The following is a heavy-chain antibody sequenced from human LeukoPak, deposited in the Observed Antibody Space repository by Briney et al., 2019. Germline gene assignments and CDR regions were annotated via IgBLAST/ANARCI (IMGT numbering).Heavy chain of an antibody. J-gene: IGHJ6*02. CDR1: GFTFSSYG. CDR3: ARDPGAASDYYYYGMDV. D-gene: IGHD3-10*01. V-gene: IGHV3-33*01. Sequence: AGSLRLSCAASGFTFSSYGMHWVRQAPGKGLEWVAVIWYDGSNKYYADSVKGRFTISRDNSKNTLYLHMNSLRAEDTAVYYCARDPGAASDYYYYGMDVWGQGTTATVSS. CDR2: IWYDGSNK.